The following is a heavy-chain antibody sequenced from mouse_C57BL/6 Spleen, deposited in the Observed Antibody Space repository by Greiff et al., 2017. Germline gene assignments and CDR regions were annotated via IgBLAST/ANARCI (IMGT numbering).Heavy chain of an antibody. CDR1: GYTFTSYW. J-gene: IGHJ2*01. Sequence: QVQLQQPGAELVRPGSSVKLSCKASGYTFTSYWMDWVKQRPGQGLEWIGNIYPSDSETHYNQKFKDKATLTVDKSSSTAYMQLSSLTSEDSAVYYCARRGSPYYLDYWGQGTTLTVAS. CDR2: IYPSDSET. CDR3: ARRGSPYYLDY. V-gene: IGHV1-61*01. D-gene: IGHD1-1*02.